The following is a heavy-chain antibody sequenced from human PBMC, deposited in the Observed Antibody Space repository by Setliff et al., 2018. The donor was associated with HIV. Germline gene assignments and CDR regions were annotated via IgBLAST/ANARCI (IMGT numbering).Heavy chain of an antibody. CDR2: IYHSGST. Sequence: SETLSLTCGVSGGSISNSNWWSWVRQPPGKGLEWIGEIYHSGSTNYNSSLKSRVTISVDKSKNQFSLKLSSVTAADTAVYYCATSRRITTFGVVIISFGNWGQGTLVTSPQ. V-gene: IGHV4-4*02. D-gene: IGHD3-3*01. CDR3: ATSRRITTFGVVIISFGN. J-gene: IGHJ4*02. CDR1: GGSISNSNW.